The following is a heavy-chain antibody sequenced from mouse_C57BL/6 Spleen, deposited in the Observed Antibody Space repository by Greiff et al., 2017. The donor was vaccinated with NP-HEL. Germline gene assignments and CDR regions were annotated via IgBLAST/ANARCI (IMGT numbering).Heavy chain of an antibody. V-gene: IGHV2-2*01. Sequence: VQLQQSGPGLVQPSQSLSITCTVSGFSLPSYGLHWFRQSPGHALEWLGVIWSGGSTDYNAAFISRLSISKDNSKSQVFFKMNSRQADDTAIYYCARTSTVVSYWYFDVWGTGTTVTVSS. CDR2: IWSGGST. D-gene: IGHD1-1*01. CDR1: GFSLPSYG. J-gene: IGHJ1*03. CDR3: ARTSTVVSYWYFDV.